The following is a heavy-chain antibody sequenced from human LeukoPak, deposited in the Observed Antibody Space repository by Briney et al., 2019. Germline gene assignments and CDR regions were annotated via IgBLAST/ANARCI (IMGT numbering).Heavy chain of an antibody. CDR2: IIPIFGAT. CDR1: GGTFSSYA. Sequence: SVKVSCKASGGTFSSYAITWVRQAPGQGLEWMGGIIPIFGATSYAQNFQGRVTITADESTTTAYIELSSLRSEDTAVYYCARTRSGCSTTNCYPYDMDVWGQGTTVTVSS. CDR3: ARTRSGCSTTNCYPYDMDV. V-gene: IGHV1-69*01. D-gene: IGHD2-2*01. J-gene: IGHJ6*02.